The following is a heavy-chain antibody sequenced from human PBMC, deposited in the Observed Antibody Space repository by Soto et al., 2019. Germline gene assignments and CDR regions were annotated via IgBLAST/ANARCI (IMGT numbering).Heavy chain of an antibody. CDR2: ISGSGGST. Sequence: LRLSCAASGFTFSSYAMNWVRQAPGKGLEWVSAISGSGGSTYYADSVKGRFTISRDNSKNTLYLQMNSLRAEDTAVYYCAKDTLFRYDSSGYFDYWGQGTLVTVSS. D-gene: IGHD3-22*01. J-gene: IGHJ4*02. V-gene: IGHV3-23*01. CDR1: GFTFSSYA. CDR3: AKDTLFRYDSSGYFDY.